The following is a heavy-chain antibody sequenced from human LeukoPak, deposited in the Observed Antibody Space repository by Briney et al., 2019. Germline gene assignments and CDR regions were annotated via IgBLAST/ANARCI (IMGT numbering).Heavy chain of an antibody. J-gene: IGHJ5*02. CDR1: GGTFSSHD. CDR3: ARDPAGTTQRDNWFDP. V-gene: IGHV1-69*05. Sequence: ASVKVSCKASGGTFSSHDISWVRQAPGQGLEWMGGITPMFGTAVYAQKFQGRVTMTRDTSTSTVYMELSSLRSEDTAVYYCARDPAGTTQRDNWFDPWGQGTLATVSS. CDR2: ITPMFGTA. D-gene: IGHD4-11*01.